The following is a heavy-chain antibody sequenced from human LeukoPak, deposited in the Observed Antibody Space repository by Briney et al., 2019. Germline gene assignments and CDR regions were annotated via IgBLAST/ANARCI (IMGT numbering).Heavy chain of an antibody. CDR1: DRSENTTQNK. D-gene: IGHD3-10*01. CDR2: ISYSGTT. CDR3: AKQRELLWFGESLPDAFDI. V-gene: IGHV4-39*01. J-gene: IGHJ3*02. Sequence: GTLCLTCTVKDRSENTTQNKWVELREPPMKKLKWIGSISYSGTTRYNPSLNRRVTISVDTSNKEVSLKLTSVTAADTAVFYCAKQRELLWFGESLPDAFDIWGQGTMVTVYS.